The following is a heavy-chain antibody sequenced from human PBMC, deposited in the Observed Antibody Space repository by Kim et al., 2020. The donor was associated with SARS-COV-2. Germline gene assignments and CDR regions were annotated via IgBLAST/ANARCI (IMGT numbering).Heavy chain of an antibody. CDR2: INHSGST. CDR1: GGSFSGYY. J-gene: IGHJ4*02. CDR3: ARGFGRRYSYGYCYFDY. V-gene: IGHV4-34*01. Sequence: SETLSLTCAVYGGSFSGYYWSWIRQPPGKGLEWIGEINHSGSTNYNPSLKSRVTISVDTSKNQFSLKLSSVTAADTAVYYCARGFGRRYSYGYCYFDYWGQGTLVTVSS. D-gene: IGHD5-18*01.